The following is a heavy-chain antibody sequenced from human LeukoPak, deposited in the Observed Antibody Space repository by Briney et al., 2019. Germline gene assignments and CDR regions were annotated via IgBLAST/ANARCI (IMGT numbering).Heavy chain of an antibody. D-gene: IGHD3-22*01. CDR3: ARGPIRSGYSGRFDY. CDR2: IIPIFGTS. Sequence: ASVKVSCKASGGTFSNYAISWVRQAPRQGLEWMGGIIPIFGTSNYAQKFQGRVTIAADESSTTAYMELTSLTSNDTALYYCARGPIRSGYSGRFDYWGQGTLVTVSS. CDR1: GGTFSNYA. J-gene: IGHJ4*02. V-gene: IGHV1-69*01.